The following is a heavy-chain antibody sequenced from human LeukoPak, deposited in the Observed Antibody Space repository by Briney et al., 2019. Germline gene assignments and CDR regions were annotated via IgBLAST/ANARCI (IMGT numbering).Heavy chain of an antibody. J-gene: IGHJ6*02. V-gene: IGHV4-59*08. D-gene: IGHD2-21*01. CDR2: IYYSGST. Sequence: SETLSLTCTVSGGSISSYYWSWIRQPPGKGLEWIGYIYYSGSTNYNPSLKSRVTISVDTSKNQFSLKLSSVTAADTAVYYCARLAYCGGDCYYYGMDVWGQGTTVTASS. CDR1: GGSISSYY. CDR3: ARLAYCGGDCYYYGMDV.